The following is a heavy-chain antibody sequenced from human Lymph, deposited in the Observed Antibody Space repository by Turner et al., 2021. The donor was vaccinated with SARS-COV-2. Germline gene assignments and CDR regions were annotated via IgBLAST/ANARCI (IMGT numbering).Heavy chain of an antibody. CDR2: ISYDGSNK. Sequence: QVQLVESGGGVVQPGRSLRLSCAEYGFTVSSYAMHWVRQAPGKGLDWWTVISYDGSNKYYADSVKCRFTISRDNSKNTLYLQMNSLRAEDTAVYYGAKVRSIFGVVIGGMDVWGQGTTVTVSS. CDR1: GFTVSSYA. CDR3: AKVRSIFGVVIGGMDV. D-gene: IGHD3-3*01. V-gene: IGHV3-30*18. J-gene: IGHJ6*02.